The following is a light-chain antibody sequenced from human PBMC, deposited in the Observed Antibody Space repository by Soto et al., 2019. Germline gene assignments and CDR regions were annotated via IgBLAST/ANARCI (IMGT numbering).Light chain of an antibody. V-gene: IGLV2-14*01. CDR3: SSYTRNTALV. CDR1: SIDIGPYDY. J-gene: IGLJ1*01. Sequence: QSVLTQPASVSGSPGQSITISCTGTSIDIGPYDYVSWYQQHPGKAPKLMIYEVTNRPSGVSHRFSGSKSGSTASLTISGLQAEYEADYYCSSYTRNTALVFGPGTKLTVL. CDR2: EVT.